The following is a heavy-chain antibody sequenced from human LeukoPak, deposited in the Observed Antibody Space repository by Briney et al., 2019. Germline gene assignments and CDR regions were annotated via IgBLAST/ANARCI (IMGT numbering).Heavy chain of an antibody. CDR2: IKTDGSST. CDR1: GFTFSTYW. Sequence: GGSLRLSCAASGFTFSTYWMHWVRQGPGNGLVWVSRIKTDGSSTSYADSVKGRFTISRDNAKNTVYLQMSSLRAEDTAVYYCVRDPHGSGSSNCPHDAFDIWGHGTMVTVSS. V-gene: IGHV3-74*01. CDR3: VRDPHGSGSSNCPHDAFDI. J-gene: IGHJ3*02. D-gene: IGHD3-10*01.